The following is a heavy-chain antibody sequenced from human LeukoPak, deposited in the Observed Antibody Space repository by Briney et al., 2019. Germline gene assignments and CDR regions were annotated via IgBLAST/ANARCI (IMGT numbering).Heavy chain of an antibody. CDR2: INPDSGGI. V-gene: IGHV1-2*02. Sequence: ASVKVSCKASGYTFTDYYIQWVRQAPGQGLEWMGWINPDSGGINYAQKFQGRLTLTRDTSITTAYMDLSRLTSDDTAVYYCARGGCGGDNCQSTRPTFLNYYHYGMGVWGQGTTVTVSS. CDR3: ARGGCGGDNCQSTRPTFLNYYHYGMGV. CDR1: GYTFTDYY. D-gene: IGHD2-21*01. J-gene: IGHJ6*02.